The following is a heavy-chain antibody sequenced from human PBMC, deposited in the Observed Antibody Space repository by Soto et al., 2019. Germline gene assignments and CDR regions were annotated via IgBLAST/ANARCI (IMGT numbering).Heavy chain of an antibody. V-gene: IGHV4-31*03. Sequence: PSETLSLTCTVSGGSISSGGYYWSWIRQHPGKGLEWIGYIYYSGSTYYNPSLKSRVTISVDTSKNQFSLKLSSVPAADTAVYYCASCSGCSCYWGWFDPWGQGTLVTVSS. J-gene: IGHJ5*02. CDR3: ASCSGCSCYWGWFDP. CDR1: GGSISSGGYY. D-gene: IGHD2-15*01. CDR2: IYYSGST.